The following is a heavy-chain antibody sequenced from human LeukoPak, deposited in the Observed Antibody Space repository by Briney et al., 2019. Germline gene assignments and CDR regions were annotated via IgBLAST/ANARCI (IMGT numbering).Heavy chain of an antibody. CDR2: ISGSGGST. CDR3: AKATPANNYYDSSGTQA. V-gene: IGHV3-23*01. D-gene: IGHD3-22*01. CDR1: GFTFSSYA. J-gene: IGHJ5*02. Sequence: PGGSLRLSCAASGFTFSSYAMSWVRQAPGKGLEWVSAISGSGGSTYYADSVKGRFTISRDNSKNTLYLQMNSLRAEDTAVYYCAKATPANNYYDSSGTQAWGQGTLVTVSS.